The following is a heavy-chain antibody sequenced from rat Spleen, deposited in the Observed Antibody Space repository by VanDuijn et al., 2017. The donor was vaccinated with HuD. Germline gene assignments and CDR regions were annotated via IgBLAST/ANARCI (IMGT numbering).Heavy chain of an antibody. CDR2: ISPSGGST. V-gene: IGHV5-19*01. Sequence: EVQLVESGGGLVQPGGSLKVSCEASGFIFRNYGMHWIRQAPTKGLEWVASISPSGGSTYYRDSVKGRFTISRDNAKSTLFLQMDSLRSEDTATYYCGRRDYGGYGDYWGQGVMVTVSS. CDR1: GFIFRNYG. J-gene: IGHJ2*01. CDR3: GRRDYGGYGDY. D-gene: IGHD1-11*01.